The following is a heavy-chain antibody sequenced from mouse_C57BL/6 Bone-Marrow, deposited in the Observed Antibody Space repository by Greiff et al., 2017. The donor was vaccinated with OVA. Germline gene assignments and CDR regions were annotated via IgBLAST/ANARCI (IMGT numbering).Heavy chain of an antibody. CDR3: ARWRWYFDV. J-gene: IGHJ1*03. Sequence: QVQLQQPGAELVMPGASVKLSCKASGYTFTSYWMHWVKQRPGQGLEWIGEIDPSDSYTNYNQKFKGKSTLTVDKSSSTAYMQLSSLTSEYSAVYYCARWRWYFDVWGTGTTVTVSS. CDR2: IDPSDSYT. CDR1: GYTFTSYW. V-gene: IGHV1-69*01.